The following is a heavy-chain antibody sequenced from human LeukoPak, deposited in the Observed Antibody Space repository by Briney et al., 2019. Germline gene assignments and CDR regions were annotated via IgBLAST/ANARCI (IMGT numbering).Heavy chain of an antibody. CDR3: AKDRGPHPLGRGAFDI. J-gene: IGHJ3*02. CDR2: ISGSGGST. Sequence: PGGSLRLSCAASGFTFSSYAMSWVRQAPGKGLEWVSAISGSGGSTYYADSVKGRFTISRDNSKNTLYLQMNSLRAEDTAVCYCAKDRGPHPLGRGAFDIWGQGTMVTVSS. D-gene: IGHD7-27*01. V-gene: IGHV3-23*01. CDR1: GFTFSSYA.